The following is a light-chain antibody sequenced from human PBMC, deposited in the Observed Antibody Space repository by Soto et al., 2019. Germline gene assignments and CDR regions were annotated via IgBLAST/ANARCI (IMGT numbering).Light chain of an antibody. CDR3: CYSEPESTYV. CDR1: SSDVGAYNS. J-gene: IGLJ1*01. V-gene: IGLV2-23*01. Sequence: QSALAQPASVSGSPGQSITISCTGTSSDVGAYNSVSWYQQHPHSAPQVIIYKGTQRPSGVSNRFSGSTSGNAASLTISAQQADDEADYFCCYSEPESTYVFGTGTKLTVL. CDR2: KGT.